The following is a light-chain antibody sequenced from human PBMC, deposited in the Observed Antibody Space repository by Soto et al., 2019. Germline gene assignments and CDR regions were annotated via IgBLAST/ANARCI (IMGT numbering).Light chain of an antibody. J-gene: IGLJ3*02. CDR3: QTWGTGIGV. CDR1: SGYSRYV. V-gene: IGLV4-69*01. Sequence: QLVLTQSPSASASLGASVKRTCTLSSGYSRYVVAWHQQQPEKGPRYLMKLNSDGSHSKGDGIPDRFSGSSSGAERYLTISSLQSEDEADYYCQTWGTGIGVFGGGTKLTVL. CDR2: LNSDGSH.